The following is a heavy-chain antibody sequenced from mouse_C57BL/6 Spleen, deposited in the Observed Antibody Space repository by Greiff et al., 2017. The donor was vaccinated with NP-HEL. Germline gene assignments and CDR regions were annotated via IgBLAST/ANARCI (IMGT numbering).Heavy chain of an antibody. J-gene: IGHJ4*01. CDR3: ARHRDYDGDGYAMDY. CDR1: GFTFSSYT. Sequence: EVQRVESGGGLVKPGGSLKLSCAASGFTFSSYTMSWVRQTPEKRLEWVATISGGGGNTYYPDSVKGRFTISRDNAKNTLYLQMSSLRSEDTALYYCARHRDYDGDGYAMDYWGQGTSVTVSS. V-gene: IGHV5-9*01. D-gene: IGHD2-4*01. CDR2: ISGGGGNT.